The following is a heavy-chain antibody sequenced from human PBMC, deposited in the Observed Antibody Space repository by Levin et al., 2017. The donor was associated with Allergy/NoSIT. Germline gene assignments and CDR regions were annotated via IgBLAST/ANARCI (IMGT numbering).Heavy chain of an antibody. D-gene: IGHD4-23*01. CDR1: GYSFTSYW. Sequence: GGSLRLSCKGSGYSFTSYWIGWVRQVPGKGLEWMGIIYPGDSDTRYSPSFQGQVTISADKSISTAYLQWSSLKASDTAMYYCARTEEYGGNTEYFQHWGQGTLVTVSS. J-gene: IGHJ1*01. V-gene: IGHV5-51*01. CDR2: IYPGDSDT. CDR3: ARTEEYGGNTEYFQH.